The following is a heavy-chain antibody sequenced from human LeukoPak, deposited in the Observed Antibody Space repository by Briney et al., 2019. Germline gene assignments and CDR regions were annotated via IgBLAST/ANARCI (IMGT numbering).Heavy chain of an antibody. D-gene: IGHD6-6*01. V-gene: IGHV1-2*04. CDR1: GYTFTGYY. Sequence: ASVKVSCKASGYTFTGYYMHWVRQAPGQGLEWMGWINPNSGGTNYAQKFQGWVTMTRDTSISTAYMELSRLRSDDTAVYYCAREVGGQLAEGAFNIWAQGQWSPSLQ. CDR2: INPNSGGT. CDR3: AREVGGQLAEGAFNI. J-gene: IGHJ3*02.